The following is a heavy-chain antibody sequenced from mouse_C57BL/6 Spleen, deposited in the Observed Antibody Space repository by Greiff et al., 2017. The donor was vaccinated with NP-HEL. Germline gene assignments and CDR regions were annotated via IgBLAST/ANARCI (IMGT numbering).Heavy chain of an antibody. CDR1: GYTFTDYA. Sequence: QVQLKESGPELVRPGVSVKISCKGSGYTFTDYAMHWVKQSHAKSLEWIGVISTYYGDASYNQKFKDKATMTVDKSSSTAYMELARLTSEDSAVYYCATRESAWYAMDYWGQGTSVTVSS. V-gene: IGHV1-67*01. J-gene: IGHJ4*01. CDR3: ATRESAWYAMDY. CDR2: ISTYYGDA.